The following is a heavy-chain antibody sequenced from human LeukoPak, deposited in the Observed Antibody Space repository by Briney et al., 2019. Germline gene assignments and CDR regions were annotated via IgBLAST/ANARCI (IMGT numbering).Heavy chain of an antibody. CDR2: ICGSGGST. D-gene: IGHD4-23*01. J-gene: IGHJ4*02. CDR3: AKDLRLSVGTSTFDY. Sequence: PGGSLRLSCAASGFSFRSYAMSWVRQAPGKGLEWVSAICGSGGSTYYADSVRGGFTISRDNSKNTLYLQMNSPRADDTALYYCAKDLRLSVGTSTFDYWGQGTLVTVSS. V-gene: IGHV3-23*01. CDR1: GFSFRSYA.